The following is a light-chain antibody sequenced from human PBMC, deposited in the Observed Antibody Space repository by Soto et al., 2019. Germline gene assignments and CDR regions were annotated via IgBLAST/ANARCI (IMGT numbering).Light chain of an antibody. J-gene: IGLJ2*01. Sequence: QSALTQPASVSGASGQSITISCTGTSSDVGGYSYVSWYQQHPGKTPKLMIYEVSNRPSGVSHRFSGSKSGNTASLTISGLQTGDEADYYCSSFSSITREVFGGGTKLTVL. CDR2: EVS. CDR3: SSFSSITREV. CDR1: SSDVGGYSY. V-gene: IGLV2-14*01.